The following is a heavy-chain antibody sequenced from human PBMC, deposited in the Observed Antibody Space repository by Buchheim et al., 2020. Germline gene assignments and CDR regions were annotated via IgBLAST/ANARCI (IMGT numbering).Heavy chain of an antibody. CDR3: AKDLNYGPTKGWFDP. V-gene: IGHV3-30*18. CDR1: GFTFSSYA. J-gene: IGHJ5*02. D-gene: IGHD4/OR15-4a*01. CDR2: ISYDGSNK. Sequence: QVQLVESGGGVVQPGRSLRLSCAASGFTFSSYAMHWVRQAPGKGLEWVALISYDGSNKYYADSVKGRFTISRDNSKNTLYLQMNSLRAEDTAVYYCAKDLNYGPTKGWFDPWGQGT.